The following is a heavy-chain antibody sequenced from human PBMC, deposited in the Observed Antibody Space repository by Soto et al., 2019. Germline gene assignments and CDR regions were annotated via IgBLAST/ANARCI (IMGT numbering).Heavy chain of an antibody. J-gene: IGHJ4*02. CDR1: GCSISSYY. Sequence: QVQLQESGPGLVKPSETLSLTCTVSGCSISSYYWSWIRQPPGKGLEWIGYIYYSGSTNYNPSLKSRVTISVATSKNQFSLKVSSVTAADTAVYYCTRRYGATFDYWGQRTLVTVSS. CDR3: TRRYGATFDY. CDR2: IYYSGST. V-gene: IGHV4-59*01. D-gene: IGHD1-26*01.